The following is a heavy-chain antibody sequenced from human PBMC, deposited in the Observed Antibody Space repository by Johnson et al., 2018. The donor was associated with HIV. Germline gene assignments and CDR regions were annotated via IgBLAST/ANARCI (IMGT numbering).Heavy chain of an antibody. Sequence: QVQLVESGGGVVQPGRSLRLSCAASGFTFSTYGMHWVRQAPGKGLEWVAFIRYDGTNKYYADSVKGRFTISRDNSKNTLYVQMNRLRAEDTAVYYCAKGKQLSQDAFDIWGQGTMVTVAS. D-gene: IGHD6-13*01. V-gene: IGHV3-30*02. CDR2: IRYDGTNK. CDR1: GFTFSTYG. J-gene: IGHJ3*02. CDR3: AKGKQLSQDAFDI.